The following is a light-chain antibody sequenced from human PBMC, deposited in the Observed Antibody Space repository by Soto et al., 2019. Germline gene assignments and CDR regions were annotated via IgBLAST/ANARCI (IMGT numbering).Light chain of an antibody. J-gene: IGLJ1*01. V-gene: IGLV2-23*01. CDR3: SSYAGSTTYV. Sequence: QSVLTQPASVSGSPGQSITLSCTGTSNDVGTYNLVSWCQQHPGKAPKLIIFEGFKRPSGVSNRFSGSKSGNTASLTISGLQAEDESDYYCSSYAGSTTYVFGTGTKLTXL. CDR1: SNDVGTYNL. CDR2: EGF.